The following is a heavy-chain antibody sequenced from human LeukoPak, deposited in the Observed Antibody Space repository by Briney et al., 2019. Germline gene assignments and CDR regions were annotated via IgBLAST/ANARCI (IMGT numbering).Heavy chain of an antibody. CDR1: GFTFSDYA. Sequence: GGSLRLSCAASGFTFSDYAMGWVRQAPGKGLEWVSGISGTARSAYYTGSVKGRFTVSRENSKKTLYLQMSSLRAEDTAVYYCVKDVLRLNYGYFDLWGRGTLVTVSS. V-gene: IGHV3-23*01. J-gene: IGHJ2*01. D-gene: IGHD2-21*01. CDR2: ISGTARSA. CDR3: VKDVLRLNYGYFDL.